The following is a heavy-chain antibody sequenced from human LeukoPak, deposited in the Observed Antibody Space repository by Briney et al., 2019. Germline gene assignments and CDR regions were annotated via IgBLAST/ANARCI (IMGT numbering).Heavy chain of an antibody. CDR3: ARDSALAQAVMFDS. CDR2: IYYSGST. Sequence: SETLSLTCTVSGGSISSYYWSWIRQPPGKGLEWIGYIYYSGSTNYNPSLKSRVTISVDTSKNQFSLKLSSVTAADTAVYYCARDSALAQAVMFDSWGQGTLVTVSS. J-gene: IGHJ4*02. V-gene: IGHV4-59*01. D-gene: IGHD6-19*01. CDR1: GGSISSYY.